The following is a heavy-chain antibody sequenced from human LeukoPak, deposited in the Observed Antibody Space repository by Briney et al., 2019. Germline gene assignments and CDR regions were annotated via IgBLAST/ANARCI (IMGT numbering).Heavy chain of an antibody. CDR2: IYTSGST. CDR1: GGSVNSGRYY. J-gene: IGHJ4*02. Sequence: PSETLSLTCTVSGGSVNSGRYYWSWIRQPAGKGLEWIGRIYTSGSTNYNPSLKSRVTISVDTSKNQFSLKLSSVTAADTAVYYCARLCTSWYSGYDTVYSSGWYWDYWGQGALVTVSS. CDR3: ARLCTSWYSGYDTVYSSGWYWDY. D-gene: IGHD6-19*01. V-gene: IGHV4-61*02.